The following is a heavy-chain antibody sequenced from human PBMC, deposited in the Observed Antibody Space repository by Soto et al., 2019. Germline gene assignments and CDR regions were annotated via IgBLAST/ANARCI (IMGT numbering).Heavy chain of an antibody. CDR2: ISYDGSDK. Sequence: QVQLVESGGGVVQPGRSLRLSCAASGFTFSSYGMHWVRQAPGKGLEWVAGISYDGSDKYYADSVKGRFTISRDNSKNALYLQMNSLRAEDTAVYYCAKDLLGPGRAYGMDVWGQGPTVTVSS. V-gene: IGHV3-30*18. D-gene: IGHD7-27*01. J-gene: IGHJ6*02. CDR1: GFTFSSYG. CDR3: AKDLLGPGRAYGMDV.